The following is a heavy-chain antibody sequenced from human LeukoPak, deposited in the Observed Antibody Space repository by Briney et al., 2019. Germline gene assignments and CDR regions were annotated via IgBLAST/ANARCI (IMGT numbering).Heavy chain of an antibody. J-gene: IGHJ4*02. CDR3: GRNYYDSSPLGY. CDR2: INSDGSST. Sequence: GGSLRLSCAASGFTFSSYAMHWVRQAPGKGLVWVSRINSDGSSTSYADSVKGRFTISRDNAKNTLYLQMNSLRAEDTAVYYCGRNYYDSSPLGYWGQGTLVTVSS. V-gene: IGHV3-74*01. CDR1: GFTFSSYA. D-gene: IGHD3-22*01.